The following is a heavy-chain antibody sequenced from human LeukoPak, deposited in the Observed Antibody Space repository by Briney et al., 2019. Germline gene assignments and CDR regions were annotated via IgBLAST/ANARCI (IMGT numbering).Heavy chain of an antibody. D-gene: IGHD1-26*01. V-gene: IGHV3-23*01. CDR3: AKAIGYYYYYMDV. J-gene: IGHJ6*03. CDR1: GFTFSSYA. Sequence: GGSLRLSCAASGFTFSSYAMSWVRQAPGKGLGWVSVFSDSGGITYYADSVKGRFTVSRDNSKNTLYLQMNSLRAEDTAVYYCAKAIGYYYYYMDVWGKGPRSPSP. CDR2: FSDSGGIT.